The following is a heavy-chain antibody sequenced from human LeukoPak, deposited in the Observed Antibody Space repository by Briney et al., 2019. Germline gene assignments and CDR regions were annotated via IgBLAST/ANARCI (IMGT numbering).Heavy chain of an antibody. V-gene: IGHV3-66*04. D-gene: IGHD6-13*01. Sequence: GGSLRLSCAASGFTVSSNYMSWVRQAPGKGLEWVSVIYSGGSTYYADSVKGRFTISRDNSKNTLYLQMNSLRAEDTAVYYCARHPSEFLAAAGTLPYYYGIDVWGQGITVTVSS. J-gene: IGHJ6*02. CDR2: IYSGGST. CDR1: GFTVSSNY. CDR3: ARHPSEFLAAAGTLPYYYGIDV.